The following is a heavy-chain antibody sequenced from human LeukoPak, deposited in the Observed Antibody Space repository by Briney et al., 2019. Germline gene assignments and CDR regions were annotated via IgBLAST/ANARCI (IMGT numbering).Heavy chain of an antibody. CDR2: MNSDGSRR. CDR3: AREIMVTREWYFDL. D-gene: IGHD2-21*02. V-gene: IGHV3-74*01. Sequence: GGSLRLSCAASGLTLSNYWMHWVRQAPGKGLGWVSRMNSDGSRRTYGDSVKGRLTIFRDNAKNTLYLQMNSLRAEDTAVYYCAREIMVTREWYFDLWGRGTLVTVAS. CDR1: GLTLSNYW. J-gene: IGHJ2*01.